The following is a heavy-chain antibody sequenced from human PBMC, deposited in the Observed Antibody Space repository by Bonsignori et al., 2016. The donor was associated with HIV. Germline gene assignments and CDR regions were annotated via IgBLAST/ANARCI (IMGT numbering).Heavy chain of an antibody. CDR2: VYYNGRT. V-gene: IGHV4-39*01. J-gene: IGHJ4*02. D-gene: IGHD5-24*01. Sequence: QLELQESGPGLVKPSETLSLTCNVSGGSISSRTHYWGWIRQSPGKGLEWIGSVYYNGRTSYNPSLKSRVTISVDTSRNRFSLKLSSVTAADTAVYTCAKTREMVAVRVTFDYWGRGSPGHRL. CDR1: GGSISSRTHY. CDR3: AKTREMVAVRVTFDY.